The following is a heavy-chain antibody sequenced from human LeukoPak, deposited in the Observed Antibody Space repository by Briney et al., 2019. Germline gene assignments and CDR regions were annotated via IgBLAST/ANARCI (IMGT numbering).Heavy chain of an antibody. CDR2: ISAYNGNT. Sequence: ASVKVSCKASSYTFTSYGISWVRQAPGQGLEWMGWISAYNGNTNYAQKLQGRVTMTRDTSTSTAYMELRRLRSDDTAVYYCAVSVCDGYHPYDYGMDVWGQGTTVTVSS. V-gene: IGHV1-18*01. D-gene: IGHD2-21*01. CDR1: SYTFTSYG. CDR3: AVSVCDGYHPYDYGMDV. J-gene: IGHJ6*02.